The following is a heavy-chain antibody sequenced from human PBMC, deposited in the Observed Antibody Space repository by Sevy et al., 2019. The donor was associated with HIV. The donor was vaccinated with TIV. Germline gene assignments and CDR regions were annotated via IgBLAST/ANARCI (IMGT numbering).Heavy chain of an antibody. D-gene: IGHD1-1*01. Sequence: SETLSLTCTVSGDSISSYYWSWIRQPAVKGLEWIGRIYTSGRTNYNPSLKSRVTMSVDTSKNQFSLKLRSVTAADTAVYFCTRGEVQLWPSGFDYWGQGTLVTVSS. J-gene: IGHJ4*02. CDR2: IYTSGRT. CDR3: TRGEVQLWPSGFDY. CDR1: GDSISSYY. V-gene: IGHV4-4*07.